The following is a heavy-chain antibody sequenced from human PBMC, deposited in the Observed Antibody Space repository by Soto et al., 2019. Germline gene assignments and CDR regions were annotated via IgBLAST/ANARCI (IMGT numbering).Heavy chain of an antibody. CDR2: MNPNTGVA. V-gene: IGHV1-8*01. Sequence: QVQLVQSGAEVKNPGASVKVSCKDSGYTFTGYDVNWVRQATGQGLEWVGWMNPNTGVAGFAQKFQGRVTLTVNTSITTAYMELSSLRSEDTAVYYCVRGLRRGYSVYWGQGTRVTVSS. D-gene: IGHD2-2*03. CDR1: GYTFTGYD. CDR3: VRGLRRGYSVY. J-gene: IGHJ1*01.